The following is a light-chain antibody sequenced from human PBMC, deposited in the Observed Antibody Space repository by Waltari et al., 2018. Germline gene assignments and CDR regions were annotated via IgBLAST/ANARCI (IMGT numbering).Light chain of an antibody. CDR2: DAS. Sequence: ERVMTQSPATLSVSPGETATLSCRASQSASTNLAWYQQKAGQAPRLLIYDASIRATGVPARFSGSGAGTEFTLTITGLQSEEFAVYYCQQYNNWLYTFGQGTKLEIK. J-gene: IGKJ2*01. CDR3: QQYNNWLYT. CDR1: QSASTN. V-gene: IGKV3-15*01.